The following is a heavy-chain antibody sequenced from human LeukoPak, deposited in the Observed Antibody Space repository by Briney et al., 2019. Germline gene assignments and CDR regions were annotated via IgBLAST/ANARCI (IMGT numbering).Heavy chain of an antibody. CDR2: ISGSGGST. Sequence: GGSLRLSCAASGFTFSSYAMSWVRQAPGKGLEWVSAISGSGGSTYYADSVKGRFTISRDNSKNTLYLQMNSLRAEDTAVYYCAKRAKERSYYYYYMDVWGKGTTVTVSS. CDR1: GFTFSSYA. J-gene: IGHJ6*03. D-gene: IGHD1-26*01. V-gene: IGHV3-23*01. CDR3: AKRAKERSYYYYYMDV.